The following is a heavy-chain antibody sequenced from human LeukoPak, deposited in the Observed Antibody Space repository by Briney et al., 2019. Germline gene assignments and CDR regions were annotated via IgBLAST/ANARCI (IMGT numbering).Heavy chain of an antibody. CDR2: ISWNSGSI. Sequence: PGRSLRLSCAASGFTFDDYAMHWVWQAPGKGLEWVSGISWNSGSIGYADSVKGRFTISRDNAKNSLYLQMNSLRAEDTALYYCAKDYHPSGYYYYYMDVWGKGTTVTVSS. V-gene: IGHV3-9*01. D-gene: IGHD1-14*01. CDR3: AKDYHPSGYYYYYMDV. J-gene: IGHJ6*03. CDR1: GFTFDDYA.